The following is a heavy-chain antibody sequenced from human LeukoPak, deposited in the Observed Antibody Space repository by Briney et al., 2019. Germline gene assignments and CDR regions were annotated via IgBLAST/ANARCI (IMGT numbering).Heavy chain of an antibody. CDR1: GYTFTSYY. D-gene: IGHD3-3*01. Sequence: ASVKVSCKASGYTFTSYYMHWVRQAPGQGLEWMGIINPSGGSTSYAQKFQGRVTMTRDTSTSTVYMELSGLRSEDTAVYYCAREITIFGVVGCMDVWGQGTTVTVSS. J-gene: IGHJ6*02. CDR2: INPSGGST. CDR3: AREITIFGVVGCMDV. V-gene: IGHV1-46*01.